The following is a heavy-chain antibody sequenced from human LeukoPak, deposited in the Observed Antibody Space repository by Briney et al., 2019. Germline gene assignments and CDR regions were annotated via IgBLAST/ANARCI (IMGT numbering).Heavy chain of an antibody. V-gene: IGHV4-59*01. CDR1: GGSISSYY. CDR3: ARLAKVRGSGSYYTPSYYYYYMDV. CDR2: IYYSGST. J-gene: IGHJ6*03. D-gene: IGHD3-10*01. Sequence: SETLSLTCTVSGGSISSYYWSWIRQPPGKGLEWIGYIYYSGSTNYNPSLKSRVTISVDTSKNQFSLKLSSVTAADTAVYYCARLAKVRGSGSYYTPSYYYYYMDVWGKGTTVTISS.